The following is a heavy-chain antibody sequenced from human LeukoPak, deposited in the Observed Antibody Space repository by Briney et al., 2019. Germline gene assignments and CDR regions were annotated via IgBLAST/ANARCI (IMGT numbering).Heavy chain of an antibody. Sequence: GASVKVSCKASGYTFTSYYMHWVRQAPGQGLEWMGIINPSGGSTSYAQKFQGRVTMTRDTSTSTVYMELSSLRSEDTAVYYCARDGVPSEGGSLPDYWGQGTLVTVSS. D-gene: IGHD1-26*01. CDR3: ARDGVPSEGGSLPDY. CDR1: GYTFTSYY. CDR2: INPSGGST. J-gene: IGHJ4*02. V-gene: IGHV1-46*01.